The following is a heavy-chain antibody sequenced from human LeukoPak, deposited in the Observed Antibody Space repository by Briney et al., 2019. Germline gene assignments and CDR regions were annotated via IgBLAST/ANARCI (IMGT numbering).Heavy chain of an antibody. D-gene: IGHD3-3*01. CDR3: ARDRAWNYFDY. CDR1: GFAFSGYG. Sequence: GGSLRLSCEASGFAFSGYGMHWVRQAPGKGLEWVAIISNDGSRKYYAHSVEGRFTISRDNSKNTLYLQMDSLRAEDAAVYYCARDRAWNYFDYWGQGTLVTVSS. CDR2: ISNDGSRK. V-gene: IGHV3-30*03. J-gene: IGHJ4*02.